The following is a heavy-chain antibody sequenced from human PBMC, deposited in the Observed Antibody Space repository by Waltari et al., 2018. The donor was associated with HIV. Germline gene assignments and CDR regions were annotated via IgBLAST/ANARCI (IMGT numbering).Heavy chain of an antibody. CDR2: IKPGNPDT. CDR1: GYKFNTYW. Sequence: EVQLVQSRKEIKKPGESLKISCKGSGYKFNTYWIGWVRQMPGKGLEWMGIIKPGNPDTRYSLSSQGQVTISADTSVTTAYLHWRSLKASDTAKYYCVVGPHYFDGPEGRGRLDYFQNWGQGTLVTVSS. V-gene: IGHV5-51*01. D-gene: IGHD3-9*01. CDR3: VVGPHYFDGPEGRGRLDYFQN. J-gene: IGHJ1*01.